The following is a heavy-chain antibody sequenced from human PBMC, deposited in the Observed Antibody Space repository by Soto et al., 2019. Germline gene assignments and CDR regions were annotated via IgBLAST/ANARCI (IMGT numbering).Heavy chain of an antibody. V-gene: IGHV1-18*01. J-gene: IGHJ6*02. CDR3: ARYCSSTSCDILSSYSSPSYYYGIDV. D-gene: IGHD2-2*02. Sequence: GASVPVSCKASGYTFTSYGISWVRQAPGQGLEWMGWISAYNGNTNYGEKLQGRFTITTKTSTSTAYMKLKILRSEDTAVYYCARYCSSTSCDILSSYSSPSYYYGIDVWGQGTTV. CDR2: ISAYNGNT. CDR1: GYTFTSYG.